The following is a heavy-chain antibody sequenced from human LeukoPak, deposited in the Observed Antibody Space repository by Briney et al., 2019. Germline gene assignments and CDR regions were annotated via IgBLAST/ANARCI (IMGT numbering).Heavy chain of an antibody. CDR3: AKDRDDYVWGSYLGAFDI. V-gene: IGHV3-20*04. J-gene: IGHJ3*02. D-gene: IGHD3-16*01. Sequence: GGSLRLSCAASGFNFDDYVMTWVRQAPGKGLEWVSGINWNGGSRGYADSVKGRFTISRDNSKNTLFLEMNSLRAEDTAVFYCAKDRDDYVWGSYLGAFDIWGQGTMVTVSS. CDR1: GFNFDDYV. CDR2: INWNGGSR.